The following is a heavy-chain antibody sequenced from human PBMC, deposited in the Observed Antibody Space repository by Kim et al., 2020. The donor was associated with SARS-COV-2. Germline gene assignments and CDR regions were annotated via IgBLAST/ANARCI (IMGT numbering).Heavy chain of an antibody. CDR1: GDSVSGNSVA. CDR3: ARESYNGYDMDGFDI. CDR2: TYYRSKWHN. J-gene: IGHJ3*02. D-gene: IGHD5-12*01. V-gene: IGHV6-1*01. Sequence: SQTLSLTCAISGDSVSGNSVAWNWIRQSPSRGLEWLGKTYYRSKWHNSYAVSVRSRINIDSDTSNNQFSLQLNSVTPEDTAVYYCARESYNGYDMDGFDI.